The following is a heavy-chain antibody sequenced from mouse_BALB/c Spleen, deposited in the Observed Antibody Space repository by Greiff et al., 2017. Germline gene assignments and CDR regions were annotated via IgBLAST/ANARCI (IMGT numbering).Heavy chain of an antibody. CDR3: ARSPYYYGSSYGAMDY. D-gene: IGHD1-1*01. CDR2: INPSSGYT. J-gene: IGHJ4*01. V-gene: IGHV1-4*01. Sequence: QVQLQQSGAELARPGASVKMSCKASGYTFTSYTMHWVKQRPGPGLEWIGYINPSSGYTNYNQTFKDKATLTADKSSSTAYMQLSSLPSEDSAVYYCARSPYYYGSSYGAMDYWGQGTSVTVSS. CDR1: GYTFTSYT.